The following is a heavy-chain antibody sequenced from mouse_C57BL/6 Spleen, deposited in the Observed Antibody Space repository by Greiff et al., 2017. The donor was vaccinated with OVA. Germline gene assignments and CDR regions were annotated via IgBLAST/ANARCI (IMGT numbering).Heavy chain of an antibody. D-gene: IGHD2-1*01. CDR3: ARVVGNYVGARDY. CDR1: GYTFTSYW. V-gene: IGHV1-7*01. J-gene: IGHJ4*01. CDR2: INPSSGYT. Sequence: QVQLQQSGAELAKPGASVKLSCKASGYTFTSYWMHWVKQRPGQGLEWIGYINPSSGYTKYNQKFKDKATLTADKSSSTAYMLLSSLTYEDSAVDYCARVVGNYVGARDYWGQGTSVTVSS.